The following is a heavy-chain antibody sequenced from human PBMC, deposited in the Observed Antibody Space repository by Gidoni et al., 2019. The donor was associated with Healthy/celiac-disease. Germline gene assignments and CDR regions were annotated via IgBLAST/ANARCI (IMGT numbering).Heavy chain of an antibody. D-gene: IGHD4-17*01. J-gene: IGHJ4*02. V-gene: IGHV3-49*04. CDR2: IRSKAYGGTT. CDR3: TRVGDYETLDY. CDR1: GFTFGDYA. Sequence: GESGGGLVQPGRSLRLSCTASGFTFGDYAMSWVRQAPGKGLEWVGFIRSKAYGGTTEYAASVKGRFTISRDDSKSIASLQMNSLKTEDTAVYYCTRVGDYETLDYWGQGTLVTVSS.